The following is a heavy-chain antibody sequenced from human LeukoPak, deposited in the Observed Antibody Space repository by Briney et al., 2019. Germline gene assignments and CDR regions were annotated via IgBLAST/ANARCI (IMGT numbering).Heavy chain of an antibody. CDR1: GYTFTGYY. D-gene: IGHD2-2*01. V-gene: IGHV1-2*02. CDR3: ARDRTKYCRSTSCPLDY. J-gene: IGHJ4*02. Sequence: GASVKVSCKASGYTFTGYYMHWVRRAPGQGLEWMGWINPNSGGTNYAQKFQGRVTMTRDTSISTAYMELSRLRSDDTAVYYCARDRTKYCRSTSCPLDYWGQGTLVTVSS. CDR2: INPNSGGT.